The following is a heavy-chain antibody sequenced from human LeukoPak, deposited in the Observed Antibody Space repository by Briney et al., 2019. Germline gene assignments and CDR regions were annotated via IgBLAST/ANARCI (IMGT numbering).Heavy chain of an antibody. D-gene: IGHD6-13*01. CDR2: ISAYNGNT. CDR1: GGTFSSYA. CDR3: ARDIAAAGTENYYYYGMDV. V-gene: IGHV1-18*01. Sequence: ASVKVSCKASGGTFSSYAISWVRQAPGQGLEWMGWISAYNGNTNYAQKLQGRVTMTTDTSTSTAYMELRSLRSDDTAVYYCARDIAAAGTENYYYYGMDVWGQGTTVTVSS. J-gene: IGHJ6*02.